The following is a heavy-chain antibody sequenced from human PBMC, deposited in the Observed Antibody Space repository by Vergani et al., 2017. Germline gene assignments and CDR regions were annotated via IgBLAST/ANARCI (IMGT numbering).Heavy chain of an antibody. V-gene: IGHV4-39*01. CDR2: IYNSGNG. J-gene: IGHJ2*01. Sequence: QMQLQESGPGLVKASETLSLTCTVSGDSIISRSYYWGWIRQPPGKGLEWIGSIYNSGNGDSSSSLKSRVTISADTSKNQFSLRLTSATAADTAAYFCAGLTQYADSIYWYFDLWGRGTLVTVSS. D-gene: IGHD4-17*01. CDR3: AGLTQYADSIYWYFDL. CDR1: GDSIISRSYY.